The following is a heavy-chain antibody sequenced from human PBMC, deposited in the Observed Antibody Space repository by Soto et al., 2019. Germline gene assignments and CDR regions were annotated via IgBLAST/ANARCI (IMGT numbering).Heavy chain of an antibody. V-gene: IGHV4-59*01. Sequence: SETLSLTCTVSGGSISSYYWSWIRQPPGKGLEWIGYIYYSGSTNYNPSLKSRVTISVDTSKNQFSLKLSSVSAADTAVYCCAGEGCSSPSCYSSSWYGNAFDIWGQGTRVTVS. CDR1: GGSISSYY. J-gene: IGHJ3*02. CDR3: AGEGCSSPSCYSSSWYGNAFDI. CDR2: IYYSGST. D-gene: IGHD2-2*02.